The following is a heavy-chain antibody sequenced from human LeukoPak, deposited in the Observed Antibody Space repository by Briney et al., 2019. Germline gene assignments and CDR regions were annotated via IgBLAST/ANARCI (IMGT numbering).Heavy chain of an antibody. CDR3: ARVGEYQLLYNWFDP. CDR1: GYTFTGYY. Sequence: ASVKVSCKTSGYTFTGYYMHWVRQAPGQGLEWMGWISPNSGGANYAQKFQGRVTMTRDTSISTAYMELSRLRSDDTAVYYCARVGEYQLLYNWFDPWGQGTLVTVSS. J-gene: IGHJ5*02. V-gene: IGHV1-2*02. D-gene: IGHD2-2*01. CDR2: ISPNSGGA.